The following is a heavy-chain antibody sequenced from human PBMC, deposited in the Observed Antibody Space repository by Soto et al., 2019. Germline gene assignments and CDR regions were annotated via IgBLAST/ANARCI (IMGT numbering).Heavy chain of an antibody. J-gene: IGHJ6*02. CDR3: ARVLVVADTSYYYYGMDV. Sequence: SLRLSCAASGFTFSSYAMHWVRQAPGKGLEWVAVISYDGSNKYYADSVKGRFTISRDNSKNTLYLQMNSLRAEDTAVYYCARVLVVADTSYYYYGMDVWGQGTTVTVSS. CDR1: GFTFSSYA. D-gene: IGHD2-15*01. V-gene: IGHV3-30-3*01. CDR2: ISYDGSNK.